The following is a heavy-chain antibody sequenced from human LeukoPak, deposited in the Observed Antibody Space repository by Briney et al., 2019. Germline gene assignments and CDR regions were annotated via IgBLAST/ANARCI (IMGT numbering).Heavy chain of an antibody. V-gene: IGHV3-11*01. CDR3: ARDGRYYDSSGYSYYYGMDV. D-gene: IGHD3-22*01. CDR1: GITLSDYY. CDR2: ISKSTDGTI. Sequence: GGSLRLSCAASGITLSDYYMSWIRQVPGKGLEWISFISKSTDGTIYHADSVKGRFTISRDNAKNSLYLQMNSLRAEDTAVYYCARDGRYYDSSGYSYYYGMDVWGQGTTVTVSS. J-gene: IGHJ6*02.